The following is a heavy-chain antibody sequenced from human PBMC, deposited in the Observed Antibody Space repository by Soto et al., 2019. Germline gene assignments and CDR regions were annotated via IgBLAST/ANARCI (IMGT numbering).Heavy chain of an antibody. CDR2: IYWDDDK. D-gene: IGHD4-17*01. J-gene: IGHJ4*02. V-gene: IGHV2-5*02. CDR1: GFSLSTSGVG. Sequence: SGPTQVNPTQTLTLTFTFSGFSLSTSGVGVGWIRQPPGKAPEWLALIYWDDDKRYSPSLKSRLTITKDTSKNQVVLTMTNMDPVDTATYYCAHRTTVTPFDSWGQGTLVTVSS. CDR3: AHRTTVTPFDS.